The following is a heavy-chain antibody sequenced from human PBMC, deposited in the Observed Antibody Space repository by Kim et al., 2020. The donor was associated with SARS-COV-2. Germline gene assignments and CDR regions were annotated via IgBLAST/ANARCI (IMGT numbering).Heavy chain of an antibody. CDR1: GYTFTSYD. CDR2: MNPNSGHT. D-gene: IGHD3-10*01. Sequence: ASVKVSCKASGYTFTSYDINWVRQATGQGLEWMGWMNPNSGHTGYAQKFQGRVTMTRNTSISTAYMELSSLRSEDTAVYYCARGHLTSGLGFDPWGQATLATVSP. J-gene: IGHJ5*02. V-gene: IGHV1-8*01. CDR3: ARGHLTSGLGFDP.